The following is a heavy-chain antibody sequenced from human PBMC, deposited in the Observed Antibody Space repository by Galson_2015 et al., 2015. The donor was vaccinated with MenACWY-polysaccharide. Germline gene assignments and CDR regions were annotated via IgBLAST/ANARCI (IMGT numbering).Heavy chain of an antibody. CDR3: TKDRPLRGLTKFYYGMDV. V-gene: IGHV3-30*18. Sequence: SLRLSCAVSGFTFTDYAMHWVRQAPGKGLDWVAVISYDGSKQYYADSVKGRVTISRDDSKNTVYKQMNSPRPDDTAVYFCTKDRPLRGLTKFYYGMDVLGQGTTVIVSS. CDR2: ISYDGSKQ. J-gene: IGHJ6*02. CDR1: GFTFTDYA. D-gene: IGHD3-3*01.